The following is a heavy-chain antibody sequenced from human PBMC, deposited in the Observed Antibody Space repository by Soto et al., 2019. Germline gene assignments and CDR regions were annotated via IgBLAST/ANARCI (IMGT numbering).Heavy chain of an antibody. CDR2: VTGRSSSI. Sequence: EVRLLESGGGLVQPGGSLRLSCVASGFTFSNYAMSWVRQAPGKGLEWVSVVTGRSSSIYYADSVEGRFIISRDNSRNTLFLQMNSLGAEDTAVYYCTKHLPSKKNQRRWADAFHIWGQGTILTVSS. CDR1: GFTFSNYA. J-gene: IGHJ3*02. D-gene: IGHD2-2*01. V-gene: IGHV3-23*01. CDR3: TKHLPSKKNQRRWADAFHI.